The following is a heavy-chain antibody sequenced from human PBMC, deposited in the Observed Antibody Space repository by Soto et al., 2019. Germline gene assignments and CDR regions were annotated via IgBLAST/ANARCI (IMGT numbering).Heavy chain of an antibody. J-gene: IGHJ4*02. CDR1: GFRFRDYT. Sequence: EVHLLESGGGLVQPGGSLTLSCAASGFRFRDYTMSWVRQAPGKVLESISVILSDYNAYYTDSVRGRFTISRDSSKNTLYLEMNSLRAEDTAVYYCTRRVNGYFDYWGQGALVTVSS. CDR2: ILSDYNA. CDR3: TRRVNGYFDY. V-gene: IGHV3-23*05. D-gene: IGHD2-8*01.